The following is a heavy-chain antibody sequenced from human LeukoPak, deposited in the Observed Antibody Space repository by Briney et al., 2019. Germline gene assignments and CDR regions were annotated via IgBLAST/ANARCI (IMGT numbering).Heavy chain of an antibody. CDR1: GGSISSHY. V-gene: IGHV4-59*11. CDR2: FYYSGIT. J-gene: IGHJ6*03. CDR3: ARFPCYDQGNYYMDV. Sequence: SETLSLTSTVSGGSISSHYWSWIRQPPGKGPEWIGYFYYSGITNYNPSLKTRVTISGDTSKKQFSLKLSSVTAADTAVYYCARFPCYDQGNYYMDVWGKGTTVTVSS. D-gene: IGHD2-2*01.